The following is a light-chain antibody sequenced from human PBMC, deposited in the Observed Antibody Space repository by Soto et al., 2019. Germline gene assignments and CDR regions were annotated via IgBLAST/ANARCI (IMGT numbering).Light chain of an antibody. CDR3: SSYTRSTTLVV. CDR2: DVS. Sequence: QSALTQPASVSGSPGQSITISCTGPSSDVGAYNYVSWYQQHPGKAPKLMIYDVSNRPSGVSNRFSGSKSGNTASLTISGLQAEDEADYYCSSYTRSTTLVVFGGGTKLTVL. J-gene: IGLJ2*01. CDR1: SSDVGAYNY. V-gene: IGLV2-14*01.